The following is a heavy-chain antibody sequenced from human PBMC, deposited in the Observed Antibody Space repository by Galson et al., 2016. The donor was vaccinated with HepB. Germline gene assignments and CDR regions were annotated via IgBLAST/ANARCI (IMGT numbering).Heavy chain of an antibody. CDR2: IGPTAEYT. D-gene: IGHD5/OR15-5a*01. J-gene: IGHJ4*02. Sequence: SLRLSCAASGFGFSNYAMAWVRQAPGKGLEWVSAIGPTAEYTFYIDSVKGRFTMSRDNSKNTLYLQMNSLRGEDTAVYYCAKELVSRRSLSLDSWGRGTLVTVSS. CDR1: GFGFSNYA. CDR3: AKELVSRRSLSLDS. V-gene: IGHV3-23*01.